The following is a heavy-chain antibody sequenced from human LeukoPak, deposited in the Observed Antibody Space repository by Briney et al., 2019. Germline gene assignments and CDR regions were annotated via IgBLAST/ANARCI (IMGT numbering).Heavy chain of an antibody. D-gene: IGHD2-15*01. V-gene: IGHV4-34*01. Sequence: SETLSLTCGVFGGSFSGYYWTWLRQPPGTRLEWIGQINHRGSSHYNPSHSSRVTISVDTPKTQFSLKLTSVTAADTAVYYCARDKFCSDTGSCNIGLFDFWGQGALVTVSS. CDR2: INHRGSS. CDR3: ARDKFCSDTGSCNIGLFDF. CDR1: GGSFSGYY. J-gene: IGHJ4*02.